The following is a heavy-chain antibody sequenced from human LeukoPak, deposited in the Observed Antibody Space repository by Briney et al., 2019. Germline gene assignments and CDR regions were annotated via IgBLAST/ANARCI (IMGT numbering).Heavy chain of an antibody. D-gene: IGHD6-13*01. CDR2: IYYSGST. CDR3: ARVRTAPGTRSYYYYYYMDV. CDR1: GGSISSGGYS. Sequence: SQTLSLTCAVSGGSISSGGYSWSWIRQPPGKGLEWIGYIYYSGSTYYNPSLKSRVTISVDTSKNHFSLELTSVTAADTAVYYCARVRTAPGTRSYYYYYYMDVWGKGTTVTVSS. V-gene: IGHV4-30-4*07. J-gene: IGHJ6*03.